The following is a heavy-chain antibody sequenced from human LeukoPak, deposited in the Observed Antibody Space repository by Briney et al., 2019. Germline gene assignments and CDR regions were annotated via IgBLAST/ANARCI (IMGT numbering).Heavy chain of an antibody. J-gene: IGHJ5*02. CDR1: GYTFTSYG. V-gene: IGHV1-18*01. CDR2: ISAYNGNT. D-gene: IGHD6-19*01. CDR3: AREESSGWPRFDP. Sequence: ASVKVPCKASGYTFTSYGISWVRQAPGQGLEWMGWISAYNGNTNYAQKLQGRVTMTTYTSTSTAYMELRSLRSDDTAVYYCAREESSGWPRFDPWGQGTLVTVSS.